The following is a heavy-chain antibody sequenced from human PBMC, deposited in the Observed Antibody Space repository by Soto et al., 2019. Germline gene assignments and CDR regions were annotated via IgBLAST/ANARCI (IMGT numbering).Heavy chain of an antibody. CDR1: DGSISNFY. CDR2: IPSSGNT. CDR3: ARAPMVLTRSYFDS. D-gene: IGHD3-22*01. V-gene: IGHV4-59*01. J-gene: IGHJ4*02. Sequence: SETLSLTCTVSDGSISNFYWSWIRQPPGKGLEWIGYIPSSGNTNYNPSLKSRVSISVDTSKNQFSLNLTSVTAADTAVYYCARAPMVLTRSYFDSWGQGTPVTVS.